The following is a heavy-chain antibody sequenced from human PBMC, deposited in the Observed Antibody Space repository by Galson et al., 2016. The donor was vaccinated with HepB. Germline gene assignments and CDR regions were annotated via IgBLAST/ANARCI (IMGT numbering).Heavy chain of an antibody. CDR1: GYSVSSNTAT. Sequence: CPISGYSVSSNTATWHWVSQSPSRGLEWLGWAYYISCWGWHQDYAISVKSRISINPDTSENQFSLQLKSVTREDTAVYYCARATDDGDYANGMDVWDKGTMVTVSS. CDR3: ARATDDGDYANGMDV. J-gene: IGHJ6*04. D-gene: IGHD4-17*01. CDR2: AYYISCWGWHQ. V-gene: IGHV6-1*01.